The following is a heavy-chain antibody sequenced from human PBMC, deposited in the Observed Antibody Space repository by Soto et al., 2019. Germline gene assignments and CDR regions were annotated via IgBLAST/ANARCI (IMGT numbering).Heavy chain of an antibody. V-gene: IGHV3-48*01. Sequence: GGSLRLSCAASGFTFSSYSMNWVRQAPGKGLEWVSYISSSSTTKYYADSVKGRFTISRDNAKNSLYLQMNSLRAEDTAVYYCARDGCSGSNCLNWFDPWGQGALVTVSS. CDR2: ISSSSTTK. D-gene: IGHD2-15*01. CDR3: ARDGCSGSNCLNWFDP. CDR1: GFTFSSYS. J-gene: IGHJ5*02.